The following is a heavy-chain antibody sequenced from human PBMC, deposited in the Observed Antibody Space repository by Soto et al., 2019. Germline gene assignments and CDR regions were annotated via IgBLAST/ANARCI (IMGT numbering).Heavy chain of an antibody. CDR2: IIHIFGTA. CDR3: LRGVELLVWVFDY. V-gene: IGHV1-69*01. J-gene: IGHJ4*02. Sequence: QVQLVQSGAEVKTPGSSVKVSCKASGGTFSSYAISWVRQAPGQGLEWMGGIIHIFGTANYAQKFQGRVTITADESTVTDYMELSSLRSKDTAVYYCLRGVELLVWVFDYWGQGTLVTVSS. CDR1: GGTFSSYA. D-gene: IGHD3-16*01.